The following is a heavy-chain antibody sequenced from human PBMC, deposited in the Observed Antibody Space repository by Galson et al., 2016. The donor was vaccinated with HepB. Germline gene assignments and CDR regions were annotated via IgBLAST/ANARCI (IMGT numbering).Heavy chain of an antibody. CDR3: ARTAHDFGDDSNDAFDM. V-gene: IGHV3-33*01. D-gene: IGHD4-17*01. CDR2: IWYDGSNK. J-gene: IGHJ3*02. CDR1: GFTFRSYA. Sequence: SLRLSCAASGFTFRSYAMHWVRQAPGKGLEWVAVIWYDGSNKYYADSVKGRFTISRDNSKNTVYLQMNSLRAEDTAIYYCARTAHDFGDDSNDAFDMWGQGTMVTVSS.